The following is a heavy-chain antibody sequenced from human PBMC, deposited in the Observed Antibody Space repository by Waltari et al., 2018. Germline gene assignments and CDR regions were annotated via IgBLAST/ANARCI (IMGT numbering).Heavy chain of an antibody. CDR2: TYYRSKWYN. Sequence: QVQLQQSGPGLVKPSQTLSLTCAISEDSVTSTSADWHWISTSPSRRLEWLGRTYYRSKWYNDYAVSVKSRITINPDTSKNQFALQLNSVTPEDTAVYYCARRLHSSGWAHGFDPWGQGTLVTVSS. CDR3: ARRLHSSGWAHGFDP. D-gene: IGHD6-19*01. J-gene: IGHJ5*02. CDR1: EDSVTSTSAD. V-gene: IGHV6-1*01.